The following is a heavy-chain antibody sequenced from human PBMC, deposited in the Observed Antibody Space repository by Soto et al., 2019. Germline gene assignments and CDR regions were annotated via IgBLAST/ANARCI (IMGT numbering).Heavy chain of an antibody. D-gene: IGHD2-15*01. Sequence: PSETLSLTCTVSGGSSSSYYWSWIRQPPGKGLEWIGYIYYTGSIIYNPSLKSRVTMSVDMSMKQFSLKLNSVTAADTAVYYCARTTTLENYFDYWGQGTLVTVSS. CDR3: ARTTTLENYFDY. CDR1: GGSSSSYY. V-gene: IGHV4-59*01. J-gene: IGHJ4*02. CDR2: IYYTGSI.